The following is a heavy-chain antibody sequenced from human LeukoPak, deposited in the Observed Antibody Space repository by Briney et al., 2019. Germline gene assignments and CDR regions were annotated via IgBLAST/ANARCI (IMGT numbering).Heavy chain of an antibody. J-gene: IGHJ6*03. CDR2: IYSGGST. V-gene: IGHV3-66*01. Sequence: PGGSLRLSCAASGFTVSSNYMSWVRQAPGKGLEWVSVIYSGGSTYYADSVKGRFTISRDNSKNTLYLQMNSLRAEDTAVYYCAKVGARYYYYYYMDVWGKGTTVTVSS. D-gene: IGHD1-26*01. CDR3: AKVGARYYYYYYMDV. CDR1: GFTVSSNY.